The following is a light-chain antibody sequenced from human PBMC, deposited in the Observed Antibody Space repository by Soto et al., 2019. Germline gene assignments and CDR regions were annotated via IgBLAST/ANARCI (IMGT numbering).Light chain of an antibody. CDR2: DAS. V-gene: IGKV1-5*01. CDR3: QHYHSYPYT. CDR1: QSINTW. Sequence: DVQLTQSPPTLSASVGDRVTITCRASQSINTWLAWYQLKPGKAPKFLIYDASTLESGVPSRFSASGSGAEFTLTISSLQPDDFATYYCQHYHSYPYTFAHGTSLEIK. J-gene: IGKJ2*01.